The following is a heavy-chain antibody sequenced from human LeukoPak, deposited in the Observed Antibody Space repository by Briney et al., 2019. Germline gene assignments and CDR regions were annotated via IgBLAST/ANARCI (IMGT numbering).Heavy chain of an antibody. J-gene: IGHJ5*02. V-gene: IGHV4-34*01. D-gene: IGHD6-25*01. CDR3: ARLKVPYTSGLAP. CDR2: INHSGGT. CDR1: GGSFSGYY. Sequence: SETLSLTCVVYGGSFSGYYWSWIRQPPGKGLEWIGKINHSGGTNYNPSLKSRVTMSVDTSKNQFSLKLSSVTAADTAVYYCARLKVPYTSGLAPWGQGTLVTVSS.